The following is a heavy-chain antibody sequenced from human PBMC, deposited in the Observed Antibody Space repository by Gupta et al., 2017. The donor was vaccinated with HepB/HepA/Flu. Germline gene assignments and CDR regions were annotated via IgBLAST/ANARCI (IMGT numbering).Heavy chain of an antibody. CDR2: VYSGGST. V-gene: IGHV3-53*01. D-gene: IGHD2-2*01. CDR3: ARDHRGYCSSTDCYHFDC. J-gene: IGHJ4*02. CDR1: GFTRSNDY. Sequence: VQLVESVGGLVQPGGSLSLSCAASGFTRSNDYMSRVRRAPGKGVEWVSVVYSGGSTYVAASVKGRFTISRDNSKNTLYLQMNSLRAEDTAVYYCARDHRGYCSSTDCYHFDCWGTGTRVTVSA.